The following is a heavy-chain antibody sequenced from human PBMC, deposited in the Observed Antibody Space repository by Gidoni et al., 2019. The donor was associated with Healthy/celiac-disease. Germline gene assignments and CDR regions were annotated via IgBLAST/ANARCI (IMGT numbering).Heavy chain of an antibody. J-gene: IGHJ4*02. V-gene: IGHV3-15*01. CDR2: IKSKTDGGTT. Sequence: EVQLVESGGGWVKPGGSLRLSCAGSGVTCSNAWMSWVRQAPGKGLEWVGRIKSKTDGGTTDYAAPVKGRFTISRDDSKNTLYLQMNSLKTEDTAVYYCTTDDGRRWFTFDYWGQGTLVTVSS. D-gene: IGHD2-15*01. CDR1: GVTCSNAW. CDR3: TTDDGRRWFTFDY.